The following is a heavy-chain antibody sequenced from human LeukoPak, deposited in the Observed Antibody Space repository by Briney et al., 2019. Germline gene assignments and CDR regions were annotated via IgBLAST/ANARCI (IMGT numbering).Heavy chain of an antibody. CDR3: ARGFYHPNYYGMDV. V-gene: IGHV3-74*01. Sequence: GGSLRLSCAASGXTFSSYWMHWVRQAPGKGLVWVSRINSDGSSTSYADSVKGRFTISRDNAKNTLYLQMNSLRAEDTAVYYCARGFYHPNYYGMDVWGQGTTVTVSS. CDR2: INSDGSST. J-gene: IGHJ6*02. CDR1: GXTFSSYW. D-gene: IGHD1-14*01.